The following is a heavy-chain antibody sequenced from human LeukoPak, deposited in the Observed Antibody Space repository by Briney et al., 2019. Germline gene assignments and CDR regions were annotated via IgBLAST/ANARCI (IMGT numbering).Heavy chain of an antibody. V-gene: IGHV3-33*01. J-gene: IGHJ3*01. CDR2: IWSDGNTK. Sequence: GGSLRLSCAASGFTLSSHGMHWVRQGPGKGLDWVAVIWSDGNTKYYGDSVKGRFTISRDNYENALYLQMNRLRAEDTAVYSCARVRGAASGPEAFDLWGQGTMVTVS. D-gene: IGHD1-1*01. CDR1: GFTLSSHG. CDR3: ARVRGAASGPEAFDL.